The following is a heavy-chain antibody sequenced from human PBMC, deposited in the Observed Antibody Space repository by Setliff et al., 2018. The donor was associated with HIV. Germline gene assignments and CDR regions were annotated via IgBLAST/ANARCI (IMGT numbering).Heavy chain of an antibody. CDR2: IYHNGNT. V-gene: IGHV4-4*02. CDR1: GGSISSSNW. Sequence: SETLSLTCAVSGGSISSSNWWSWVRQPPGKGLEWIGEIYHNGNTNYSTSLKNRVTMSVDNSKNQFSLMVRSVTAADTAVYYCARDWRAYGVLGSWGQGMLVTVSS. J-gene: IGHJ4*02. D-gene: IGHD4-17*01. CDR3: ARDWRAYGVLGS.